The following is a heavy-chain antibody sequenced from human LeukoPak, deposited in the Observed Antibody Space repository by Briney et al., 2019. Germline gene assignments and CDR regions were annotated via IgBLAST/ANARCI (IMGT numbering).Heavy chain of an antibody. CDR3: ARGGYYNILTGFRSRFLGFDY. V-gene: IGHV1-69*06. J-gene: IGHJ4*02. CDR1: GGTFSNYA. D-gene: IGHD3-9*01. Sequence: GASVKVSCKASGGTFSNYAISWVRQAPGQGLEWMGGIIPIFGTANYAQKFQGRVTITADKSTSTAYMELSSLRSEDTAVYYCARGGYYNILTGFRSRFLGFDYWGQGTLVTVSS. CDR2: IIPIFGTA.